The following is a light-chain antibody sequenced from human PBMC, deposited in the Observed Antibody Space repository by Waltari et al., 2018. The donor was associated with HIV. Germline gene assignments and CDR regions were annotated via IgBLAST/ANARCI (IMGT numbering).Light chain of an antibody. Sequence: QPPSVSVSAGQTVTITCSGNDLGHKHVYWYQQRPGQSPVLVMSQNNKRPSGIPVRFSCSKSGNTATLTISRNQTLDEATYYCQAWTSPGSIFGGGTILTVL. V-gene: IGLV3-1*01. J-gene: IGLJ2*01. CDR2: QNN. CDR1: DLGHKH. CDR3: QAWTSPGSI.